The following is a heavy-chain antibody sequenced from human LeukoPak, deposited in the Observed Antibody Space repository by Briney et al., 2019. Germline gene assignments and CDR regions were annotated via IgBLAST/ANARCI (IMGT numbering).Heavy chain of an antibody. Sequence: GGSLRLSCAASGFTFSSYAMHWVRQAPGKGLEWVSGISWNSGSIGYADSVKGRFTISRDNSKNTLYLQMNSLRAEDTAVYYCARGYFDYWGQGTLVTVSS. CDR2: ISWNSGSI. V-gene: IGHV3-9*01. CDR3: ARGYFDY. CDR1: GFTFSSYA. J-gene: IGHJ4*02.